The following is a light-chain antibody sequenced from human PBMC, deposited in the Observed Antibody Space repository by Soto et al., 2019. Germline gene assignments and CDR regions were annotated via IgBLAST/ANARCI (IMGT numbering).Light chain of an antibody. CDR2: GAS. V-gene: IGKV3-15*01. CDR1: QSVSSN. CDR3: QQYNNWPFT. J-gene: IGKJ3*01. Sequence: EIVMTQSPATLSVSPGERATLSCRASQSVSSNLAWYQQKPGQAPRLLIYGASTRATGIPARFSGSGSGTEFPPTISSLQSGDFAVYYCQQYNNWPFTFGPGTKVDIK.